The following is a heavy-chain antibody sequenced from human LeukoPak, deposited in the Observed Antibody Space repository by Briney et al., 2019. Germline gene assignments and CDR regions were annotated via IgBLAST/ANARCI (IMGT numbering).Heavy chain of an antibody. CDR2: IYYSGST. Sequence: SETLSLTCTVSGGSISSYYWSWIRQPPGKGLEWIGYIYYSGSTNYNPSLKSRVTISVDTSKNQFSLKLSSVTAADTAVYYCARVFYSYYGSGSTSTPFDPWGQGTLVTVSS. J-gene: IGHJ5*02. CDR3: ARVFYSYYGSGSTSTPFDP. D-gene: IGHD3-10*01. CDR1: GGSISSYY. V-gene: IGHV4-59*01.